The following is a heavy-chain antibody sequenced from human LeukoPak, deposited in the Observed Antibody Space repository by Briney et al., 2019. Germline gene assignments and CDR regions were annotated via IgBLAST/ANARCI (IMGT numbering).Heavy chain of an antibody. Sequence: SETLSLTCTVSGGSISSYYWSWIRQPPGKGLEWIGYIYYSGSTNYNPSLKSPVTISVDTSKNQFSLKLSSVTAADTAVYYCARSIGYKYYFDYWGQGTLVTVSS. CDR2: IYYSGST. V-gene: IGHV4-59*08. J-gene: IGHJ4*02. D-gene: IGHD1-14*01. CDR3: ARSIGYKYYFDY. CDR1: GGSISSYY.